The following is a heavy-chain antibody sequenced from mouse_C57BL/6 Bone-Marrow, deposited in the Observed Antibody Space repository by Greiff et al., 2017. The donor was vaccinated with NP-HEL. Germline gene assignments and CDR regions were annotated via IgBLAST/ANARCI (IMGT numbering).Heavy chain of an antibody. V-gene: IGHV6-6*01. CDR2: IRNKANNHAT. CDR3: TSPTIVTTGYWYFDV. D-gene: IGHD2-5*01. CDR1: GFTFSDAW. Sequence: DVKLVESGGGLVQPGGSMKLSCAASGFTFSDAWMDWVRQSPEKGLEWVAEIRNKANNHATYYAESVKGRFTISRDDSKSSVYLQMNSLRAEDTGIYYCTSPTIVTTGYWYFDVWGTGTTVTVSS. J-gene: IGHJ1*03.